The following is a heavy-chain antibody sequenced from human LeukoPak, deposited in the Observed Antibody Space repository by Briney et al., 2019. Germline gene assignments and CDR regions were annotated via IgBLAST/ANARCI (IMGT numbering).Heavy chain of an antibody. Sequence: ASVKVSCTASGYTFTGYYMHWVRQAPGQGLEWMGWINPNSGGTNYAQKFQGRVTMTRDTSISTAYMELSRLRSDDTAVYYCARARIVAEDWFDPWGQGTLVTVSS. V-gene: IGHV1-2*02. CDR2: INPNSGGT. J-gene: IGHJ5*02. CDR1: GYTFTGYY. D-gene: IGHD2-15*01. CDR3: ARARIVAEDWFDP.